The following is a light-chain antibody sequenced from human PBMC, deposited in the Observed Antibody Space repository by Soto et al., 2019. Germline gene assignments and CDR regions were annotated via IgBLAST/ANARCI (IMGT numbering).Light chain of an antibody. CDR1: LNVLFRSSSKNY. V-gene: IGKV4-1*01. CDR2: WAS. Sequence: DIVMTQSPDSLPVSLGERATINCKSSLNVLFRSSSKNYLAWYQQKAGQPPRLLMYWASTRASGVPDRFTGRGFGKNSPLTITTLKVEDVPVYYCQKNYSPQYPFGQGTSWRSN. CDR3: QKNYSPQYP. J-gene: IGKJ2*01.